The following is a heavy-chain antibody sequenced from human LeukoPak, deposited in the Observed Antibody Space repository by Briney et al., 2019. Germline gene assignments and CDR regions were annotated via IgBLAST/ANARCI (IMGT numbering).Heavy chain of an antibody. CDR3: ARELRLYTVMDV. CDR2: INHSGST. CDR1: GGSFSGYY. V-gene: IGHV4-34*01. Sequence: SETLSLTCAVYGGSFSGYYWSWIRQPPGKGLEWIGEINHSGSTNYNPSLRSRVTISVDTSKNQFSLKLSSVTAADTAVYYCARELRLYTVMDVWGKGTTVTVSS. J-gene: IGHJ6*04. D-gene: IGHD3-16*01.